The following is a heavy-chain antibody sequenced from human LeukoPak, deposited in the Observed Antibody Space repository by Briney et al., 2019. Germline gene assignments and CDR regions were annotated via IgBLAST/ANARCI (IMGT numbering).Heavy chain of an antibody. Sequence: NPSETLSLTCTVSGGSISSSSYYWGWIRQPPGKGLEWIGSIYYSGSTYYNPSLKSRVTISVDTSKNQFSLKLSSVTAADTAVYYCARVLTGPDYWGQGTLVTVSS. J-gene: IGHJ4*02. CDR3: ARVLTGPDY. V-gene: IGHV4-39*07. CDR2: IYYSGST. CDR1: GGSISSSSYY. D-gene: IGHD3-9*01.